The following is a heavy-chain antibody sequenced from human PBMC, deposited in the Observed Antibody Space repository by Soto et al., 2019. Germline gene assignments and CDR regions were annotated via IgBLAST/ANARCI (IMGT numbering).Heavy chain of an antibody. CDR3: AKDRRYCSGGSCYGLGSYYYYGMDV. Sequence: GGSLRLSCAASGFTFSSYAMSWVRQAPGKGLEWVSAISGSGGSTYYADSVKGRFTISRDNSKNTLYLQMNSLRAEDTAVYYCAKDRRYCSGGSCYGLGSYYYYGMDVWGQGTTVTVSS. J-gene: IGHJ6*02. CDR2: ISGSGGST. V-gene: IGHV3-23*01. CDR1: GFTFSSYA. D-gene: IGHD2-15*01.